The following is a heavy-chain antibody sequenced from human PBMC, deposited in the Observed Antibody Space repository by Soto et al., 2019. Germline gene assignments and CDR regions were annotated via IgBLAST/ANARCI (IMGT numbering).Heavy chain of an antibody. CDR3: AGDAGGEMATIAFYFDY. V-gene: IGHV1-46*03. CDR1: GYTFTSYY. J-gene: IGHJ4*02. CDR2: INPSGGST. Sequence: ASVKVSCKASGYTFTSYYMHWVRQAPGQGLEWMGIINPSGGSTSYAQKFQGRVTMTRDTSTSTVYMELSSLRSEDTAVYYCAGDAGGEMATIAFYFDYWGQGTLVTVSS. D-gene: IGHD5-12*01.